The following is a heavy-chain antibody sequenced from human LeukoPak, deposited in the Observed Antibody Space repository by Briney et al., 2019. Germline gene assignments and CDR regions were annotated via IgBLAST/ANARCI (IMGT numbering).Heavy chain of an antibody. CDR1: GGSFSGYY. CDR2: IYYSGST. Sequence: SETLSLTCAVYGGSFSGYYWSWIRQPPGKGLEWIGYIYYSGSTNYNPSLKSRVTISVDTSKNQFSLKLSSVTAADTAVYYCARVTGYRIEDYFDYWGQGTLVTASS. J-gene: IGHJ4*02. CDR3: ARVTGYRIEDYFDY. V-gene: IGHV4-59*01. D-gene: IGHD6-13*01.